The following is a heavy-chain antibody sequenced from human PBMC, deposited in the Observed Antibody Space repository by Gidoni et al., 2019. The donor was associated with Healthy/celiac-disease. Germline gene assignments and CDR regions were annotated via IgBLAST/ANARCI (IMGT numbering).Heavy chain of an antibody. CDR2: ISSSSSYI. CDR3: AREEGSVVTAVYYFDY. D-gene: IGHD2-21*02. Sequence: EVQLVESGGGLVKPGGSLRRACAAAGFTFRSDSMNWVRQAPGKGLEWVSSISSSSSYIYYADSVKGRFTISRDNAKNSLYLQMNSLRAEDTAVYYCAREEGSVVTAVYYFDYWGQGTLVTVSS. V-gene: IGHV3-21*01. J-gene: IGHJ4*02. CDR1: GFTFRSDS.